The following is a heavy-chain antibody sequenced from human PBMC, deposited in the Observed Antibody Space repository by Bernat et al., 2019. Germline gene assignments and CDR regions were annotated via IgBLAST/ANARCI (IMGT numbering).Heavy chain of an antibody. CDR2: IYWDDDK. Sequence: QITLKESGPTLVKPTQTLTLTCTFSGFSLSTSGVGVGWIRQPPGKALEWLALIYWDDDKRYSPSLKTKLTITKDTSKSQVVLTMANMDPVDTATYYCAHKPPRERHFDYWGQGTLVTVSS. D-gene: IGHD6-25*01. CDR3: AHKPPRERHFDY. V-gene: IGHV2-5*02. J-gene: IGHJ4*02. CDR1: GFSLSTSGVG.